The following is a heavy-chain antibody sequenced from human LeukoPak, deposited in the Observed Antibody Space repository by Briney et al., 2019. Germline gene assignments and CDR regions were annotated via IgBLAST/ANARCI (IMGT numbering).Heavy chain of an antibody. J-gene: IGHJ4*02. Sequence: GGSLRLSCTASGFTFGDYAMSWFRQAPGKGLEWVGFIRSKAYGGTTEYAASVKGRFTISRDDSKSIAYLQMNSLKTEDTAVYYCTRDRSDTAMVSDYWGQGTLVTVSS. CDR3: TRDRSDTAMVSDY. D-gene: IGHD5-18*01. CDR1: GFTFGDYA. CDR2: IRSKAYGGTT. V-gene: IGHV3-49*03.